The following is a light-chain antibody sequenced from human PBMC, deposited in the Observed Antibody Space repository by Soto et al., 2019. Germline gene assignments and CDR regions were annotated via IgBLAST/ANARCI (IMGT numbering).Light chain of an antibody. CDR2: KAS. Sequence: IHMTQSPPSLSASLVCTVIISCRASQSISSWLAWYQHRPGMAPKLLIYKASTLQSGVPSRFSGTGYGTEFTLTISRLQPDDSATYYCQQYNTYSTFGQGTRLEI. V-gene: IGKV1-5*03. CDR3: QQYNTYST. J-gene: IGKJ5*01. CDR1: QSISSW.